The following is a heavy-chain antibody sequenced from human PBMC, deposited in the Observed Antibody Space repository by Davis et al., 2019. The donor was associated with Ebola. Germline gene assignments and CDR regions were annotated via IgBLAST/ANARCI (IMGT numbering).Heavy chain of an antibody. CDR3: AKDPQKWELHYYYGMDV. D-gene: IGHD1-26*01. Sequence: PGGSLRLSCAASGFTFSSYAMSWVRQAPGKGLEWVAVIWYDGSNKYYADSVKGRFTISRDNSKNTLYLQMNSLRAEDTAVYYCAKDPQKWELHYYYGMDVWGQGTTVTVSS. CDR1: GFTFSSYA. CDR2: IWYDGSNK. J-gene: IGHJ6*02. V-gene: IGHV3-30*02.